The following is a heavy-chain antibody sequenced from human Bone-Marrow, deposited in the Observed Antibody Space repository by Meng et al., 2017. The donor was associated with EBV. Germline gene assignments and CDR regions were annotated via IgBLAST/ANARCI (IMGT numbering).Heavy chain of an antibody. V-gene: IGHV4-30-4*01. CDR2: IYYSGST. J-gene: IGHJ5*02. CDR3: ARGSMLRGVITWFGP. CDR1: GGSISSGGYF. D-gene: IGHD3-10*01. Sequence: QGALQESGPGLVKPSQTLSLTCAGSGGSISSGGYFWSWIRQPPGKGLEWIGYIYYSGSTYYNPSLKSRVTISVDTSKNQFSLKLSSVTATDTAVYYCARGSMLRGVITWFGPWGQGTLVTVSS.